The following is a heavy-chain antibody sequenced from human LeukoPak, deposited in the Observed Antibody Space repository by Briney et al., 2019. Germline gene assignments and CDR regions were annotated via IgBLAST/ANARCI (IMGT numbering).Heavy chain of an antibody. CDR1: GFVFTSFW. CDR3: ATSQTTSGRYGNAFDI. J-gene: IGHJ3*02. V-gene: IGHV3-7*01. CDR2: IKEDGREK. Sequence: GGSLRLSCVGSGFVFTSFWMSWVRQAPGKGPEWVANIKEDGREKYYVDSVKGRFTISRDNAKNSLDLQMNNLRVEDTAVYCCATSQTTSGRYGNAFDIWGQGTTVTVSS. D-gene: IGHD6-19*01.